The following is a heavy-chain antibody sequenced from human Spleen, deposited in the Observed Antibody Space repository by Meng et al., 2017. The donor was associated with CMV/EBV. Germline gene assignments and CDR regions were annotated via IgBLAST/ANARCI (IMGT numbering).Heavy chain of an antibody. J-gene: IGHJ5*02. CDR2: IYSGGST. V-gene: IGHV3-53*01. Sequence: GGSLRLSCAASGFTVSSNYMSWVRQAPGKGLEWVSVIYSGGSTYYADSVKGRFTISRDNSKNTLYLQMNSLRAEDTAVYYCARGAGDIVVVPAAMGWFGPWGQGTLVTVSS. D-gene: IGHD2-2*01. CDR3: ARGAGDIVVVPAAMGWFGP. CDR1: GFTVSSNY.